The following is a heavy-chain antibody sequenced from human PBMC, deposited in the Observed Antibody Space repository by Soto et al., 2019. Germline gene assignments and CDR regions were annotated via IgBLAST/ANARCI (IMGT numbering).Heavy chain of an antibody. CDR2: IHRSGGDT. J-gene: IGHJ5*02. CDR3: AKDEVPGNGEWDWFDH. Sequence: EVQLLESGGGLVQPGGSLRLSCSASGFTFRNYARSWGRQAPGKGLEWVSSIHRSGGDTYYADSVKGRFNVYRDDSKNTLYLHMSSLRVDDTAVYFCAKDEVPGNGEWDWFDHWGQGTLVTVSS. D-gene: IGHD3-10*01. V-gene: IGHV3-23*01. CDR1: GFTFRNYA.